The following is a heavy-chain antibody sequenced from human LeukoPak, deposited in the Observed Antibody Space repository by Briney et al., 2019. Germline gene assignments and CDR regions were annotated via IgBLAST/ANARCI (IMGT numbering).Heavy chain of an antibody. CDR2: INHSGST. CDR1: GGSFSGYY. V-gene: IGHV4-34*01. Sequence: PSETLSLTCAVYGGSFSGYYWSWIRQPPGKGLEWIGEINHSGSTNYNPSLKSRVTISVDTSKNQFSLKLSSVTAADTAVYYCARQRGWLLPANWFDPWGQGTLVTVSS. D-gene: IGHD3-22*01. CDR3: ARQRGWLLPANWFDP. J-gene: IGHJ5*02.